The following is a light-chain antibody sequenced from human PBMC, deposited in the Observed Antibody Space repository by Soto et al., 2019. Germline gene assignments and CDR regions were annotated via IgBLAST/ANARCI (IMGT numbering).Light chain of an antibody. CDR1: QSISSW. J-gene: IGKJ1*01. CDR3: QQYNSYPRT. V-gene: IGKV1-5*03. CDR2: KSS. Sequence: DIQMTQSPSTLSASVGDRVTITCRASQSISSWLAWYQQKPGKASKLLIYKSSNLESGDPSRFSGSGSGTEFTLTISSLQPDDFATYYCQQYNSYPRTLGQGTKGEIK.